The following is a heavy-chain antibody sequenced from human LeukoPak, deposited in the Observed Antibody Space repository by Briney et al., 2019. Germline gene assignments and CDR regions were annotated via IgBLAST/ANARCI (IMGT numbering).Heavy chain of an antibody. CDR1: GYRFTNYW. CDR2: IYPDDSDS. D-gene: IGHD7-27*01. CDR3: ARQNWASGDY. J-gene: IGHJ4*02. Sequence: GESLKISCQGSGYRFTNYWIAWVRQVPGKSLEWMGIIYPDDSDSRYSPSFQGQVTMSVDKSISTAYLQWSSLKTSDTAIYYCARQNWASGDYWGQGTLVTVSS. V-gene: IGHV5-51*01.